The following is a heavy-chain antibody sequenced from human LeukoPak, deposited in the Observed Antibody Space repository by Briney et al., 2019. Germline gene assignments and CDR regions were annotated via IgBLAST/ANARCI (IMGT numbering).Heavy chain of an antibody. V-gene: IGHV1-46*01. CDR3: ARGVVVTAMYDAFDI. Sequence: ASVKVSCKASGGTFSSYAISWVRQAPGQGLEWMGIINPSGGSTSYAQKFQGRVTMTRDTSTSTVYMELSSLRSEDTAVYYCARGVVVTAMYDAFDIWGQGTMVTVSS. D-gene: IGHD2-21*02. CDR1: GGTFSSYA. CDR2: INPSGGST. J-gene: IGHJ3*02.